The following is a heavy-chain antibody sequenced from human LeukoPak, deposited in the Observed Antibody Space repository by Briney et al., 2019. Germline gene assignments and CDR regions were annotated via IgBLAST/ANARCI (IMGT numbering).Heavy chain of an antibody. CDR1: GFTFSSYA. CDR2: ISTSGGTT. CDR3: AKEQFSSSTFDY. D-gene: IGHD6-6*01. Sequence: GGSLRLSCAASGFTFSSYAMSWVRQAPGKGLEWVSVISTSGGTTYYADSVKGRFTISRDNSKNTLYLQMNSLRAEDTAVYYCAKEQFSSSTFDYWGQGTLVTVSS. J-gene: IGHJ4*02. V-gene: IGHV3-23*01.